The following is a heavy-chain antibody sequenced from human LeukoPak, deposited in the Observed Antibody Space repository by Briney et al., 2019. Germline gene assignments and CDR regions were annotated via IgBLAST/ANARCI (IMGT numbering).Heavy chain of an antibody. CDR2: IIPIFGTA. CDR3: ARAPYSSGGSTNYYYYYYMDV. Sequence: SVKVSCKASGGTFSSYAISWVRQAPGQGLEWMGGIIPIFGTANYAQKFQGRVTITADESTSTAYMELSSLRSEDTAVYYCARAPYSSGGSTNYYYYYYMDVWGKGTTVTVSS. D-gene: IGHD6-19*01. CDR1: GGTFSSYA. V-gene: IGHV1-69*01. J-gene: IGHJ6*03.